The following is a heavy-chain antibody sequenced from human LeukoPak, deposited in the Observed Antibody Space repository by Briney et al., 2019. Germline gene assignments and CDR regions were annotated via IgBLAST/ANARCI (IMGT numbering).Heavy chain of an antibody. CDR1: GYTFTSYG. CDR2: ISAYNGDT. D-gene: IGHD6-6*01. V-gene: IGHV1-18*01. CDR3: ARVGRVAARAVDY. J-gene: IGHJ4*02. Sequence: ASVKVSCKTSGYTFTSYGISWVRQAPGQGLEWMGWISAYNGDTNYAQKLQGRVTMTTGTFTNTAYMELTSLRSYDTAVYYCARVGRVAARAVDYWGQGTLVTVSS.